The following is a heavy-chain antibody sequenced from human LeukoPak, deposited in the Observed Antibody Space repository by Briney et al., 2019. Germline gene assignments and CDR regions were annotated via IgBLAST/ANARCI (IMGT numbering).Heavy chain of an antibody. CDR3: ARGYYDSSGYFGY. CDR1: GFTFSSYA. V-gene: IGHV3-30-3*01. D-gene: IGHD3-22*01. J-gene: IGHJ4*02. Sequence: PGRSLRLSCAASGFTFSSYAMHWVRQAPGKGLEWVAVISYDGSNKYYADSVKGRFTISRDNSKITLYLQMNSLRAEDTAVYYCARGYYDSSGYFGYWGQGTLVTVSS. CDR2: ISYDGSNK.